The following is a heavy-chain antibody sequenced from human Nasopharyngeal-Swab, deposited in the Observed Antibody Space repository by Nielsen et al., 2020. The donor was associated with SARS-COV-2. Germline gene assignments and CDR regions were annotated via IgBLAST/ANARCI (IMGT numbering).Heavy chain of an antibody. V-gene: IGHV3-7*01. J-gene: IGHJ4*02. CDR2: IKQDGSEK. CDR1: GFTFSSYW. Sequence: GESLKISCAASGFTFSSYWMSWARQAPGKGLEWVANIKQDGSEKYYVDSVKGRFTISRDNAKNSLYLQMNSLRAEDTAVYYCARDMDPKTFTMVRGPLGYWGQGTLVTVSS. CDR3: ARDMDPKTFTMVRGPLGY. D-gene: IGHD3-10*01.